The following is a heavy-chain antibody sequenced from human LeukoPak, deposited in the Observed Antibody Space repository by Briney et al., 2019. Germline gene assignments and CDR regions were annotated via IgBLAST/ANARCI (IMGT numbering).Heavy chain of an antibody. CDR3: ARPRGSGSGSSYDF. J-gene: IGHJ4*02. CDR1: GFTFSTYW. D-gene: IGHD3-10*01. V-gene: IGHV3-74*01. Sequence: PGGSLRLSCAASGFTFSTYWMHWVRQAPGKGLVWVSRINSDGSNTNYADSVKGRFTISRDNAKNTLYLQMNSLRAEDTAVYYCARPRGSGSGSSYDFWGQGTLVTVSS. CDR2: INSDGSNT.